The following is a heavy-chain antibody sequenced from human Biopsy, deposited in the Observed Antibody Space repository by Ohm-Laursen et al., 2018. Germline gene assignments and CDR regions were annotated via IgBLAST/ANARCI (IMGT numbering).Heavy chain of an antibody. CDR2: INPGGNST. CDR1: GYTFTTYY. V-gene: IGHV1-46*01. Sequence: ASVNVSCKAFGYTFTTYYIHWVRQAPGQGLEWMGIINPGGNSTAYTQNFQARVTMTWDTSTTTVYMELSSLRSEDTAVYYCVLASFDYWGQGTLVTVPS. J-gene: IGHJ4*02. CDR3: VLASFDY.